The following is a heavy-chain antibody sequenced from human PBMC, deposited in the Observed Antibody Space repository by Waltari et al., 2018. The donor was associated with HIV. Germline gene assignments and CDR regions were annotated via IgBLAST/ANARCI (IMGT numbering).Heavy chain of an antibody. J-gene: IGHJ5*02. CDR1: NFSVAGKH. D-gene: IGHD3-10*01. CDR2: IYPDDTT. CDR3: ATGVRYYGP. Sequence: AESGGRLIQPGGSLGLSCTASNFSVAGKHVTSIRQAPGGSVGWVPVIYPDDTTHYADSVSGRFTISRAKSRTTVLLLMSGLFVDDTATYFCATGVRYYGPWGQGTRVTVSS. V-gene: IGHV3-53*01.